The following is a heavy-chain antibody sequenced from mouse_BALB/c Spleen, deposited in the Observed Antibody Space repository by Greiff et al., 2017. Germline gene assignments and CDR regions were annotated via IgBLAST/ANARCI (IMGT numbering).Heavy chain of an antibody. CDR2: ISYSGST. D-gene: IGHD3-1*01. CDR3: ARSGYGAMDY. J-gene: IGHJ4*01. Sequence: VQLKESGPGLVKPSQSLSLTCTVTGYSITSDYAWNWIRQFPGNKLEWMGYISYSGSTSYNPSLKSRISITRDTSKNQFFLQLNSVTTEDTATYYCARSGYGAMDYWGQGTSVTVSS. V-gene: IGHV3-2*02. CDR1: GYSITSDYA.